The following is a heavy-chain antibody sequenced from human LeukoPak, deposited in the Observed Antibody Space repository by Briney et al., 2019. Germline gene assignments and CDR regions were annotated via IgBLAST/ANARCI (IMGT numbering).Heavy chain of an antibody. J-gene: IGHJ4*02. CDR2: IIPIFGTA. Sequence: ASVKVSCKASGGTFSSYAISWVRQAPGQGLEWMGGIIPIFGTANYAQKFQGRVTITADESTSTAYMELSSLRSEDTAVYYCACETPTNTVTTPIWDYWGQGTLVTVSS. D-gene: IGHD4-11*01. CDR3: ACETPTNTVTTPIWDY. CDR1: GGTFSSYA. V-gene: IGHV1-69*13.